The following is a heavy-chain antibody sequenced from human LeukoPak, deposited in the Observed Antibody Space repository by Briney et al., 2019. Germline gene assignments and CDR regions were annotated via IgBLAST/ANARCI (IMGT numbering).Heavy chain of an antibody. CDR2: IYTSGST. CDR1: GGSISSYY. D-gene: IGHD3-22*01. Sequence: PSETLSLTCTVSGGSISSYYWSWIRQPAGKGLEWIGRIYTSGSTNYNPSLKSRVTMSVDTSKNQFSLKLSSVTAAGTAVYYCARGSYYYDSSGYYYDAFDIWGQGTMVTVSS. J-gene: IGHJ3*02. CDR3: ARGSYYYDSSGYYYDAFDI. V-gene: IGHV4-4*07.